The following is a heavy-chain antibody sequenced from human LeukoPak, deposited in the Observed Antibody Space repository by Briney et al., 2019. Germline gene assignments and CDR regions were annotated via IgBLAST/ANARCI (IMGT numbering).Heavy chain of an antibody. CDR1: GFTFSNYC. D-gene: IGHD3-9*01. Sequence: GWSLRLSCAASGFTFSNYCMNWVRQAPGKGLEWVSSISSSSSYIYYADSVKGRFTISRDNAKNSLYLQMNSLRAEDTAVYYCARGMVRYLDWLTGYYDDGMDVWGQGTTVTVSS. V-gene: IGHV3-21*01. CDR2: ISSSSSYI. J-gene: IGHJ6*02. CDR3: ARGMVRYLDWLTGYYDDGMDV.